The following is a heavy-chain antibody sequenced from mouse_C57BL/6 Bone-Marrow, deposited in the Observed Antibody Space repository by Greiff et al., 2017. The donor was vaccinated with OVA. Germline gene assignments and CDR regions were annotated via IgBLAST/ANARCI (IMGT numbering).Heavy chain of an antibody. CDR2: IDPSDSYT. CDR3: ARATTVVAEYFDV. D-gene: IGHD1-1*01. J-gene: IGHJ1*03. Sequence: QVQLQQPGAELVMPGASVKLSCKASGYTFTSYWMHWVKQRPGQGLEWIGEIDPSDSYTNHNQKFKGKSTLTVDKSSSTAYMQLSSLTSEDSAVYYCARATTVVAEYFDVWGTGTTVTVSS. CDR1: GYTFTSYW. V-gene: IGHV1-69*01.